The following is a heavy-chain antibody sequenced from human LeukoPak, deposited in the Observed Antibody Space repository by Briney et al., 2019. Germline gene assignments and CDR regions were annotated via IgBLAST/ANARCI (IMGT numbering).Heavy chain of an antibody. D-gene: IGHD3-10*01. Sequence: PSETLSLTCTVSGGSIRSYYWSWIRQPPGKGLEWIAYIYYSGITNYNPSLKSRVTISVDTPKNQFSLKLSSVTAADTAVYYCARESPYYGSGSYTDYWGQGTLVTVSS. J-gene: IGHJ4*02. CDR1: GGSIRSYY. V-gene: IGHV4-59*01. CDR2: IYYSGIT. CDR3: ARESPYYGSGSYTDY.